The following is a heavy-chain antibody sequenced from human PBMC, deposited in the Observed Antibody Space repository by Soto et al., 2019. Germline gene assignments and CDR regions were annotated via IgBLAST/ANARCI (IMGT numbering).Heavy chain of an antibody. Sequence: QLQLQESGPGLVKPSETLSLTCSVSDDSINSDKNYWGWIRQPPGKGLEWIGSIYYRGTAYYNPSLQTRVTISLDKSKCQFSLKLNSVTAADSAVYFCARLEGLATISYYFDFWGPGALVTVSS. CDR3: ARLEGLATISYYFDF. V-gene: IGHV4-39*01. CDR1: DDSINSDKNY. CDR2: IYYRGTA. D-gene: IGHD3-9*01. J-gene: IGHJ4*02.